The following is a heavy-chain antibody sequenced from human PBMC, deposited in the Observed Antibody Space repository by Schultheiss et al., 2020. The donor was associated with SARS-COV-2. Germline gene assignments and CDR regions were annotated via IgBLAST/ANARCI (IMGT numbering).Heavy chain of an antibody. CDR1: GFTFSNAW. J-gene: IGHJ4*02. Sequence: GESLKISCAASGFTFSNAWMSWVRQAPGKGLEWVSLITSGGITYYADSVKGRFTISRDISKNTLYLQMNSLRAEDTAVYYCAREELRTSLLIDYWGQGTLVTVSS. V-gene: IGHV3-66*01. CDR2: ITSGGIT. D-gene: IGHD2-8*01. CDR3: AREELRTSLLIDY.